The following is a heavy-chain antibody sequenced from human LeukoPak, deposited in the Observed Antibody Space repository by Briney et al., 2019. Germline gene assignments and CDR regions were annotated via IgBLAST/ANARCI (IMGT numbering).Heavy chain of an antibody. CDR3: ARGLRQYYYDSSGKPY. CDR1: GGSFSGYY. CDR2: INHSGST. Sequence: SETLSLTCAVYGGSFSGYYWSWTRQPPGKGLEWIGEINHSGSTNYNPSLKSRVTISVDTSKNQFSLKLSSVTAADTAVYYCARGLRQYYYDSSGKPYWGQGTLVTVSS. D-gene: IGHD3-22*01. J-gene: IGHJ4*02. V-gene: IGHV4-34*01.